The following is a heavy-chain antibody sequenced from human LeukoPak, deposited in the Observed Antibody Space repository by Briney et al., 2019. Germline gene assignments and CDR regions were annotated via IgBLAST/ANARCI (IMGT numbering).Heavy chain of an antibody. CDR3: ARDTYYYDSSGYYVY. CDR1: GYTFPTYA. J-gene: IGHJ4*02. Sequence: GASVTVSCKASGYTFPTYAMNWVRQAPGQGLEWIGWININTGNPTYAQGFTGRFVFSLDTSVSTAYLQISSLKAEDTAVYYCARDTYYYDSSGYYVYWGQGTLVTVSS. V-gene: IGHV7-4-1*02. D-gene: IGHD3-22*01. CDR2: ININTGNP.